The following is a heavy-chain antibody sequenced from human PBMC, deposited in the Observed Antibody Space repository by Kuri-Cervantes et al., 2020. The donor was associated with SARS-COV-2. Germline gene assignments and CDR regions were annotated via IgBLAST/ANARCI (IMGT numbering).Heavy chain of an antibody. CDR2: INHSGST. CDR3: ARGVVATIKDYYYGMDV. V-gene: IGHV4-34*01. Sequence: SETLSLTCAVYGGSFSGYYWSWIRQPPGKGLEWIGEINHSGSTNYNPSLKSRVTISVDTSKNQFSLKLSSVTAAGTAVYYCARGVVATIKDYYYGMDVWGQGTTVTVSS. CDR1: GGSFSGYY. J-gene: IGHJ6*02. D-gene: IGHD5-12*01.